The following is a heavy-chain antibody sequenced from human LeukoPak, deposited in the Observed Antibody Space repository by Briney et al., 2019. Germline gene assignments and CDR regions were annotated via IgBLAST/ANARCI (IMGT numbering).Heavy chain of an antibody. CDR2: INPNSGGT. J-gene: IGHJ4*02. D-gene: IGHD3-22*01. V-gene: IGHV1-2*02. CDR1: GYTFTGYN. Sequence: GSVKVSCKASGYTFTGYNMHWVRQAPGQGLEWMSWINPNSGGTNYAQTLQGRVTITRDTSISTPYMDMSRLRSGDTAVYYCARVRAPMRGNYSESSGYYYAPDYWGQGTLVTVSS. CDR3: ARVRAPMRGNYSESSGYYYAPDY.